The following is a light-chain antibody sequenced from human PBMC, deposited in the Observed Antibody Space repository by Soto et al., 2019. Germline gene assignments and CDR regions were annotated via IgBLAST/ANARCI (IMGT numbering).Light chain of an antibody. Sequence: DIQLTQSPSFLSASVGDRVTITCRASQGISSFLVWYQQKPGNAPKLLIYAASTLQSGVPSRFSGSGSGTEFTLTISSLQPEDFATYYCQQVNSYPSITFGQGTRLEIK. CDR2: AAS. CDR3: QQVNSYPSIT. J-gene: IGKJ5*01. CDR1: QGISSF. V-gene: IGKV1-9*01.